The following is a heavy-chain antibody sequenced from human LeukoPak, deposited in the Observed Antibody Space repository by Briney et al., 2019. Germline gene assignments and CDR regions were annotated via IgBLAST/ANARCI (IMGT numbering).Heavy chain of an antibody. V-gene: IGHV3-53*01. Sequence: SGGSLRLSCAASGFTVSSNYMSWVRQAPGKGLEWVSVIYSGGSTYYADSVKGRFTISRDNSKNTLYLQMNSLRAEDMAVYYCARGSDYYYGMDVWGQGTTVTVSS. J-gene: IGHJ6*02. CDR1: GFTVSSNY. CDR3: ARGSDYYYGMDV. CDR2: IYSGGST.